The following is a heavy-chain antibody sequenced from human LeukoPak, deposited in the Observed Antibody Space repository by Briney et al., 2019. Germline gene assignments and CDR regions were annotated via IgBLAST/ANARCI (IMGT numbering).Heavy chain of an antibody. Sequence: SVKVSCKASGGTFSSYAISWVRQAPGQGLEWMGGIIPIFGTANYAQKFQGRVTITADKSTSTAYMELSSLRSEDTAVYYCAREGKDGIAVTGAFVIWGQGTMVTVSS. J-gene: IGHJ3*02. CDR3: AREGKDGIAVTGAFVI. CDR2: IIPIFGTA. D-gene: IGHD6-19*01. CDR1: GGTFSSYA. V-gene: IGHV1-69*06.